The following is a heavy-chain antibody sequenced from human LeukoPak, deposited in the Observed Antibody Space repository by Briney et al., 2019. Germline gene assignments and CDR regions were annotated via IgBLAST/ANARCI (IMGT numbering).Heavy chain of an antibody. CDR2: IYPSDSDA. CDR1: GYSFTSYW. Sequence: LGESLKISCKGSGYSFTSYWIGWVRQMPGKGLEWVGIIYPSDSDAGYSPSFQGQVTISADKSINTAYLQWSSLKASDTAMYYCARRNYDILTGYYNDYFDYWGQGTLVTVSS. J-gene: IGHJ4*02. V-gene: IGHV5-51*01. CDR3: ARRNYDILTGYYNDYFDY. D-gene: IGHD3-9*01.